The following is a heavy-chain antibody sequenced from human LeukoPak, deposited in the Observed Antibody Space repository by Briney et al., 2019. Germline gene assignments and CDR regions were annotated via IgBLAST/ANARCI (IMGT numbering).Heavy chain of an antibody. J-gene: IGHJ6*02. Sequence: GRSLRLSCAASGFTFSSYGMHWVRQAPGKGLEWVAVIWYDGSNKYYADSVKGRFTISRDNSKNTLYLQMSSLGAEDTAVYYCARDGGYSNYANSMDVWGQGTTVTVSS. CDR3: ARDGGYSNYANSMDV. V-gene: IGHV3-33*01. CDR2: IWYDGSNK. D-gene: IGHD4-4*01. CDR1: GFTFSSYG.